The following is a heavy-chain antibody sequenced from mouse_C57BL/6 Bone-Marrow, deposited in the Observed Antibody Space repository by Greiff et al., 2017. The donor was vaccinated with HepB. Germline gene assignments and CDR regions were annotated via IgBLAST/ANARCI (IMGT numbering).Heavy chain of an antibody. CDR1: GFSLTSYG. D-gene: IGHD1-1*01. Sequence: VQLQQSGPGLVQPSQSLSITCTVSGFSLTSYGVHWVRQSPGKGLEWLGVIWSGGSTDYNAAFISRLSISKDNSKSQVFFKMNSLQADVTAIYYCAKGYYYGSSYGFAYWGQGTLVTVSA. V-gene: IGHV2-2*01. J-gene: IGHJ3*01. CDR2: IWSGGST. CDR3: AKGYYYGSSYGFAY.